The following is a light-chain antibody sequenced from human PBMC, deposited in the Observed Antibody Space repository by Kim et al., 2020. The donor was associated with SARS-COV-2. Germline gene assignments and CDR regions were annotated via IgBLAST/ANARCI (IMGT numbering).Light chain of an antibody. Sequence: QSALTQPASVSGSPGQSITNSCTGTSSDVGGYNYVSWYQQHPGKAPKLMIYDVSKRPSGVSNRFSGSKSGNTASLTISGLQAEDEADYYCSSYTSSSTWVFGGGTQLTVL. J-gene: IGLJ3*02. CDR1: SSDVGGYNY. CDR2: DVS. V-gene: IGLV2-14*01. CDR3: SSYTSSSTWV.